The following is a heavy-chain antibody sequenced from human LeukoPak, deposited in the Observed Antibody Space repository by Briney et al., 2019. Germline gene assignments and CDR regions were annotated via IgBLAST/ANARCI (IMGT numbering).Heavy chain of an antibody. J-gene: IGHJ3*02. D-gene: IGHD4-17*01. Sequence: PSETLSLTWTVSGGPISSHYWSWIRQPPGKGLEWIGYISYIGSTNYNPSLKSRVTISVDTSKNQFSLKLSSVTAADAAVYFCARDPTTVTKGLDIWGQGAMVTVSS. V-gene: IGHV4-59*11. CDR1: GGPISSHY. CDR3: ARDPTTVTKGLDI. CDR2: ISYIGST.